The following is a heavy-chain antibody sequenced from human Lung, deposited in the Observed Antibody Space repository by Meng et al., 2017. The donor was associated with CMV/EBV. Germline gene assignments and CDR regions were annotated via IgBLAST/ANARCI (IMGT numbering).Heavy chain of an antibody. D-gene: IGHD6-19*01. CDR2: IYHSGST. CDR3: ASFPPPGKQWLVTDY. V-gene: IGHV4-4*02. J-gene: IGHJ4*02. CDR1: GGSISSSNW. Sequence: QVQLQVSGPGRVNPSGTLSLTGAVSGGSISSSNWWSWVRQPSGKGLEWIGEIYHSGSTNYNPSLKSRVTISVDKSKNQFSLKLSSVTAADTAVYYCASFPPPGKQWLVTDYWGQGTLVTVSS.